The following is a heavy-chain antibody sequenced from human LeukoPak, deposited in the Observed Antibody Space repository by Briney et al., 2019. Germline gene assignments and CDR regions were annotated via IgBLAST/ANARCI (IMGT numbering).Heavy chain of an antibody. CDR2: ISSSSSYI. J-gene: IGHJ4*02. V-gene: IGHV3-21*01. D-gene: IGHD4-17*01. CDR1: GGSFSGYY. CDR3: ARGWEYGDYDYILDY. Sequence: PSETLSLTCAVYGGSFSGYYWSWVRQAPGKGLEWVSSISSSSSYIYYADSVKGRFTISRDNAKNSLYLQMNSLRAEDTAVYYCARGWEYGDYDYILDYWGQGTLVTVSS.